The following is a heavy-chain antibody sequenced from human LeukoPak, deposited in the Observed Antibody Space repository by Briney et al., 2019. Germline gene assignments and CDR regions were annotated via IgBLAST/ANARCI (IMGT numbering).Heavy chain of an antibody. CDR3: ATDLRTPSA. J-gene: IGHJ5*02. CDR1: GFTFRTSA. V-gene: IGHV3-23*01. D-gene: IGHD1-1*01. CDR2: ISGNAHST. Sequence: GGSLRLSCAASGFTFRTSAMSWFRQAPAKGLEWVSSISGNAHSTYYADSVKGRFTISRDNSKNTLYLQMNSLRAEDTAVYYCATDLRTPSAWGQGALVTVSS.